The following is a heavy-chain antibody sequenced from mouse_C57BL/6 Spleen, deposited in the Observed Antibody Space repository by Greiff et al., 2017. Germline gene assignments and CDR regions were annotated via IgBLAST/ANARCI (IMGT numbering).Heavy chain of an antibody. CDR1: GYTFTSYW. Sequence: QVQLQQSGAELVKPGASVKLSCKASGYTFTSYWMHWVKQRPGQGLEWIGYINPSSGYTNYNQKFKDKATLTVDKSSSTAYMQLSSLTYEDSAVYYCANDLGNDAMDYWGQGTSVTVSS. D-gene: IGHD4-1*01. V-gene: IGHV1-7*01. CDR2: INPSSGYT. CDR3: ANDLGNDAMDY. J-gene: IGHJ4*01.